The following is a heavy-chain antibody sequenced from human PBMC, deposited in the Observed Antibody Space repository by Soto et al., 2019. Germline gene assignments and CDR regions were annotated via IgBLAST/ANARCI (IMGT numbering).Heavy chain of an antibody. CDR1: GFTFSSFA. V-gene: IGHV3-23*01. CDR3: ESSPEYFDY. Sequence: GGSLRLSCAASGFTFSSFAMSWVRQAPGKGLDWVSAISGSGGSTYYADSVKGRFTISRDNSKNTLYLQMNSLRAEDTAVYYCESSPEYFDYWGQGTLVTVSS. J-gene: IGHJ4*02. D-gene: IGHD6-6*01. CDR2: ISGSGGST.